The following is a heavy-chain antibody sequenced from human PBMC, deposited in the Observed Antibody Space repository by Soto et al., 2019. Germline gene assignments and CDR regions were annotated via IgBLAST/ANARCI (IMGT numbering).Heavy chain of an antibody. CDR2: ISSSASHI. Sequence: KAWGSLRLCSAASGFCFSSSSMNWVRQTPGKGLEWVSSISSSASHINYADSVKGRFTISRDNAKKSLYLQMNSLRAEDTAVYYCARGYTGYCSGGTCYWFDPWGQGTLVTISS. CDR3: ARGYTGYCSGGTCYWFDP. CDR1: GFCFSSSS. D-gene: IGHD2-15*01. V-gene: IGHV3-21*01. J-gene: IGHJ5*02.